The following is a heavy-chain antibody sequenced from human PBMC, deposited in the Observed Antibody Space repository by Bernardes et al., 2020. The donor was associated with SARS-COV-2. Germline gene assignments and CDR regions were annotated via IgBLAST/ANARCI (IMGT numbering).Heavy chain of an antibody. Sequence: GGSLRLSCAASGFTFSSYAMHWVRQAPGKGLEWVAVISYDGSNKYYADSVKGRFTISRDNSKNTLYLQMNSLRAEDTAVYYCATPRTYYYGSGSFDYWGQGTLVTVSS. V-gene: IGHV3-30-3*01. CDR3: ATPRTYYYGSGSFDY. CDR1: GFTFSSYA. D-gene: IGHD3-10*01. J-gene: IGHJ4*02. CDR2: ISYDGSNK.